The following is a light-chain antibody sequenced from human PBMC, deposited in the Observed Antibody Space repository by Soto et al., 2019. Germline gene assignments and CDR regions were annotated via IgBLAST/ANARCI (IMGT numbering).Light chain of an antibody. Sequence: DIVMTQSPDSLAVSLGERATINCKSSQSVLYSSNNKNYLAWYQQKPGQPPKLLIYWASTRESGVPDRFSGSGSGTDGALTISSLQAEDVAVYYCQQDYSTPPTFGQGTKVEIK. CDR2: WAS. V-gene: IGKV4-1*01. CDR3: QQDYSTPPT. CDR1: QSVLYSSNNKNY. J-gene: IGKJ1*01.